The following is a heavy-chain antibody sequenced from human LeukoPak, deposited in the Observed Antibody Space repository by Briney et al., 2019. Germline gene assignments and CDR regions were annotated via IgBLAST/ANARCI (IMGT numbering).Heavy chain of an antibody. CDR1: GYTFTGYY. CDR2: INLSGGTT. V-gene: IGHV1-46*01. J-gene: IGHJ5*02. CDR3: ARDFGYNWKANWFDP. D-gene: IGHD1-1*01. Sequence: ASVKVSCKASGYTFTGYYMHWVRQAPGQGLEWMGIINLSGGTTYYAQKFQGRVTMTNDMSTSTVYMELSSLRSEDTAVYYCARDFGYNWKANWFDPWGQGTLVTVS.